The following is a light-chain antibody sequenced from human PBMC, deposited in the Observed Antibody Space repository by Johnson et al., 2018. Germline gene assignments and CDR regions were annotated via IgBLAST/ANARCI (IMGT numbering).Light chain of an antibody. CDR1: SSNIGNNY. J-gene: IGLJ1*01. Sequence: QSVLTQPPSVSAAPGQKVTISCSGSSSNIGNNYVSWYQQLPGTAPKLLIYENNKRPSGIPDPFSRSKSGTSATLGITGLQTGDEADYYCGTWDSSLSAGNVFGTGTKVTVL. CDR3: GTWDSSLSAGNV. V-gene: IGLV1-51*02. CDR2: ENN.